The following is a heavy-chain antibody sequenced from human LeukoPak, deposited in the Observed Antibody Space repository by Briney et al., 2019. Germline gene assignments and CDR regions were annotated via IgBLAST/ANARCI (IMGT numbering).Heavy chain of an antibody. Sequence: GASVKVSCKASGYTFTSYGISWVRQAPGQGLEWMGWISAYNGNTNYAQKFQGRVTMTRDTSTSTVYMKLSSLRSEDTAVYYCAREIGPIQLHLWGSAFDYWGQGTLVTVSS. D-gene: IGHD5-18*01. V-gene: IGHV1-18*01. CDR2: ISAYNGNT. CDR3: AREIGPIQLHLWGSAFDY. CDR1: GYTFTSYG. J-gene: IGHJ4*02.